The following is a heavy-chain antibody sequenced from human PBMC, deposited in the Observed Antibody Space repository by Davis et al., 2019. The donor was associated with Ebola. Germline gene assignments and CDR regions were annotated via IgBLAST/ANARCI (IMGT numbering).Heavy chain of an antibody. D-gene: IGHD4-23*01. J-gene: IGHJ6*03. CDR1: AGSFSGYY. CDR2: INHSGST. V-gene: IGHV4-34*01. CDR3: ARGQEFGGNSRIFDYHYHYYMDV. Sequence: PGGSLRLSCAVYAGSFSGYYWSWIRQPPGKGLEWIGEINHSGSTKFNPSLKSRVTMSVDTSKNQFSLKVNYVTAADTAVYYCARGQEFGGNSRIFDYHYHYYMDVWGRGTTVTVSS.